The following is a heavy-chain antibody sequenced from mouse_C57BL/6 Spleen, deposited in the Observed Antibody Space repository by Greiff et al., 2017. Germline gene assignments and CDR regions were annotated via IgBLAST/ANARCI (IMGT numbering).Heavy chain of an antibody. CDR3: AGGYDGYSYYAMDY. Sequence: VHLVESGAELARPGASVKLSCKASGYTFTSYGISWVKQRTGQGLEWIGGIYPRSGNTYYNEKFKGKATLTADKSSSTAYMELRSLTSEDSAVYFCAGGYDGYSYYAMDYWGQGTSVTVSS. CDR1: GYTFTSYG. D-gene: IGHD2-3*01. J-gene: IGHJ4*01. V-gene: IGHV1-81*01. CDR2: IYPRSGNT.